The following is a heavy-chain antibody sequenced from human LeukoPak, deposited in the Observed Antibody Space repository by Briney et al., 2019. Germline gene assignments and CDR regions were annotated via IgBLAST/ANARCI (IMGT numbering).Heavy chain of an antibody. CDR1: GYTFTSYD. V-gene: IGHV1-8*02. CDR2: MNPNSGNT. Sequence: ASVKVSCKASGYTFTSYDINWVRQATGQGLEWMGWMNPNSGNTGYAQKFQGRVTMTRNTSISTAYMELSSLRSEDTAVYYCARGPYNWNDGYYYYYMDVWGKGTTVTISS. CDR3: ARGPYNWNDGYYYYYMDV. J-gene: IGHJ6*03. D-gene: IGHD1-20*01.